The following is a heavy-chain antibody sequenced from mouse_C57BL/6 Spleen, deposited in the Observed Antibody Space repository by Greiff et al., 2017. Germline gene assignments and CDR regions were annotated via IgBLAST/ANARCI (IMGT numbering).Heavy chain of an antibody. V-gene: IGHV5-17*01. CDR1: GFTFSDYG. CDR3: ARCYYGSSYDYAMDY. J-gene: IGHJ4*01. Sequence: EVQRVESGGGLVKPGGSLKLSCAASGFTFSDYGMHWVRQAPEQGLEWVAYISSGSSTIYYADTVKGRFTISRDNAKNTLFLQMTSLRSEDTAMYYCARCYYGSSYDYAMDYWGQGTSVTVSS. D-gene: IGHD1-1*01. CDR2: ISSGSSTI.